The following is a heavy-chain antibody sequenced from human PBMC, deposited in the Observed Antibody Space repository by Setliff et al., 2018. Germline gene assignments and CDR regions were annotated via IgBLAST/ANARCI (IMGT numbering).Heavy chain of an antibody. CDR2: INPIFGTA. CDR3: AINVHTAGGADF. CDR1: GGTFSTFG. D-gene: IGHD1-26*01. J-gene: IGHJ4*02. Sequence: GASVKVSCKTSGGTFSTFGIHWVRQAPGQGLVWMGGINPIFGTAHYAQKFQGRATITAEESTTTAYMELISLRSDDTAVYYCAINVHTAGGADFWGQGTLVTVSS. V-gene: IGHV1-69*13.